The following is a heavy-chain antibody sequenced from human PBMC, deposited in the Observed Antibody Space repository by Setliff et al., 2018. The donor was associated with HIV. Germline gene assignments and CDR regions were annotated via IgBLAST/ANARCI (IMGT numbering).Heavy chain of an antibody. D-gene: IGHD3-3*01. V-gene: IGHV4-61*09. CDR2: IYTSGST. J-gene: IGHJ5*02. CDR3: ARQSITIFGVVISGFDP. Sequence: PSETLSLTCTVSGGSISSGDYYWSWIRQPAGKRLEWIGHIYTSGSTKYNPSLKSRVTISVDSSKNQFSLKVNSVSAADTAVYYCARQSITIFGVVISGFDPWGQGTLVTVSS. CDR1: GGSISSGDYY.